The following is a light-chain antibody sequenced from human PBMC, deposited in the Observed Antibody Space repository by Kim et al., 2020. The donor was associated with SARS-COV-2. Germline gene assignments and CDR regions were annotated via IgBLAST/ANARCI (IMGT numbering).Light chain of an antibody. J-gene: IGKJ2*01. Sequence: AIRMTQSPSSFSASTGDRVTITCRASQAISSYLAWYQQKPGKAPQLLIYAASTLQSGVPSRFSGSGSGTDFTLTISCLQSEDFASYYCQQYYSYPYTFGQGTKVDIK. V-gene: IGKV1-8*01. CDR2: AAS. CDR3: QQYYSYPYT. CDR1: QAISSY.